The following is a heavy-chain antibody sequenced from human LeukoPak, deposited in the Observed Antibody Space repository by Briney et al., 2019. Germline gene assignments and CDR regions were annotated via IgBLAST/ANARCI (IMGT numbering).Heavy chain of an antibody. CDR3: ARGLLWEPKNDY. Sequence: SETLSLTCAVYGGSFSDYSWSWIRQPPGKGLEWIGEINHGGSTNYNPSLKSRVTISVDTSKNQFSLKLTSVTAADTAVYYCARGLLWEPKNDYWGQGTLVAVPS. J-gene: IGHJ4*02. CDR2: INHGGST. D-gene: IGHD1-26*01. V-gene: IGHV4-34*01. CDR1: GGSFSDYS.